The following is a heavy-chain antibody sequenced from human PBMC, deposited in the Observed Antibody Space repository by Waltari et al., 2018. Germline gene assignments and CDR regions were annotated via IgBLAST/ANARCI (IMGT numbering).Heavy chain of an antibody. J-gene: IGHJ3*02. V-gene: IGHV3-15*01. D-gene: IGHD5-12*01. CDR1: GGSISSHY. Sequence: VQLQESGPGLVKPSETLSLTCTVSGGSISSHYWSWIRQPPGKGLEWVGRIKSKTDGGTTDYAAPVKGRFTISRDDSKNTLYLQMNSLKTEDTAVYYCTTYWGGYDSDDAFDIWGQGTMVTVSS. CDR3: TTYWGGYDSDDAFDI. CDR2: IKSKTDGGTT.